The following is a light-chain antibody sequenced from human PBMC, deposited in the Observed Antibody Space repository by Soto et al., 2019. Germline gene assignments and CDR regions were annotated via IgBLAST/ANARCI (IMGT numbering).Light chain of an antibody. V-gene: IGKV1-5*03. CDR1: QSISTW. CDR3: QQYSGYPGT. CDR2: KAS. Sequence: DIQMTQSPSTLSASVGDRVTITCRASQSISTWLAWYQQKPQKAPNLLISKASTLESGIPSRFSGSGSGTEFTLTISSLQPDEFATYYCQQYSGYPGTFGQGTKVEVK. J-gene: IGKJ1*01.